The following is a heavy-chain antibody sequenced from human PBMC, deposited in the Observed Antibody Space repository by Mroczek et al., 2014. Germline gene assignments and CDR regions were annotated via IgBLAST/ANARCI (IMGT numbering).Heavy chain of an antibody. Sequence: QVQLQQSGGGVVQPGRSLRLSCAASGFTFSSYAMHWVRQAPGKGLEWVAVISYDGSNKYYADSVKGRFTISRDNSKNTLYLQMNSLRAEDTAVYYCAREGDDYGDILWPDIWGQGTMVTVSS. V-gene: IGHV3-30-3*01. CDR1: GFTFSSYA. D-gene: IGHD4-17*01. J-gene: IGHJ3*02. CDR3: AREGDDYGDILWPDI. CDR2: ISYDGSNK.